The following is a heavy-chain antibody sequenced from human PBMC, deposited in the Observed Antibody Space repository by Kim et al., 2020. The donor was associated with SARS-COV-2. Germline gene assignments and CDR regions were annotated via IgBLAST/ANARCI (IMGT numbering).Heavy chain of an antibody. Sequence: GGSLRLSCEVSGFNFGSYAMHWVRQAPGQGLEWLATISYDASSERYADSVKGRFTSSRDNSKNTVYLQMNSLRAEDTAVYYCANGGCISTSCYQKLDHWGQGTLVTVSS. CDR3: ANGGCISTSCYQKLDH. V-gene: IGHV3-30*18. CDR1: GFNFGSYA. D-gene: IGHD2-2*01. CDR2: ISYDASSE. J-gene: IGHJ4*02.